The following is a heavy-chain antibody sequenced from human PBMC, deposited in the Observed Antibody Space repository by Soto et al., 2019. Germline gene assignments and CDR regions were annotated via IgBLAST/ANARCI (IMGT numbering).Heavy chain of an antibody. J-gene: IGHJ6*02. CDR2: IKQDGSEK. CDR3: ADV. D-gene: IGHD5-18*01. Sequence: PGGSLRLSCAASGFTFSSYWMSWVRQAPGKGLEWVANIKQDGSEKYYVDSVKGRFTISRDNAKNSLYLQMNSLRTESGYSYGFADVWGQGTTVTVSS. CDR1: GFTFSSYW. V-gene: IGHV3-7*02.